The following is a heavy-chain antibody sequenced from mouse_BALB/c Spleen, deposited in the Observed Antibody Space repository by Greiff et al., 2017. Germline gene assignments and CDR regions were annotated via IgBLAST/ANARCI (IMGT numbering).Heavy chain of an antibody. CDR1: GFTFSSFG. J-gene: IGHJ4*01. V-gene: IGHV5-17*02. CDR2: ISSGSSTI. D-gene: IGHD2-14*01. Sequence: EVMLVESGGGLVQPGGSRKLSCAASGFTFSSFGMHWVRQAPEKGLEWVAYISSGSSTIYYADTVKGRFTISRDNPKNTLFLQMTSLRSEDTAMYYCARNYRYDCSMDYWGQGTSVTVSS. CDR3: ARNYRYDCSMDY.